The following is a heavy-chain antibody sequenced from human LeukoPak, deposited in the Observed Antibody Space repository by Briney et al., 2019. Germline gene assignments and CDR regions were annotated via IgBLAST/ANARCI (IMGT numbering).Heavy chain of an antibody. CDR2: ISSSSDTI. CDR3: AMAHCGGDCHSPDY. Sequence: GGSVRLSCVVSGFIFSSYSMNWVRQAPGKGLEWVSYISSSSDTIYYADSVKGRFTISRDNAKNSLYLQMNSLRDEDTAVYYCAMAHCGGDCHSPDYWGQGTLVTVSS. D-gene: IGHD2-21*02. CDR1: GFIFSSYS. J-gene: IGHJ4*02. V-gene: IGHV3-48*02.